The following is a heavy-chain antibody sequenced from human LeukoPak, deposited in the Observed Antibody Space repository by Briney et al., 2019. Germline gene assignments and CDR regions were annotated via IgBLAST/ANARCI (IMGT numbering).Heavy chain of an antibody. CDR2: INSGGDNI. CDR3: ARVGEVVPAGIDY. J-gene: IGHJ4*02. CDR1: GFAFSTYW. D-gene: IGHD2-2*01. Sequence: GGSLRLSCAASGFAFSTYWMHWVRQAPGKGLVWVSRINSGGDNITYADSVKGRFTISRDNAKNTLYLQMNSLRAEDTAVYYCARVGEVVPAGIDYWGQGTLVTVSS. V-gene: IGHV3-74*03.